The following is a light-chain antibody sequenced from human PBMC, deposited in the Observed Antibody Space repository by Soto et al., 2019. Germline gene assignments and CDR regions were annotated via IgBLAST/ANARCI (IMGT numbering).Light chain of an antibody. V-gene: IGKV1-39*01. CDR3: QQSYSALVYT. Sequence: DIQMTQSPSSLSASVGDRVTITCRASQTIGNFLNWYQQKPGKAPKLLIYAASTLESGVPSRFSGIGSGTDFTLTLSTLQPEDFATYYCQQSYSALVYTFGQGTKLEIK. CDR1: QTIGNF. J-gene: IGKJ2*01. CDR2: AAS.